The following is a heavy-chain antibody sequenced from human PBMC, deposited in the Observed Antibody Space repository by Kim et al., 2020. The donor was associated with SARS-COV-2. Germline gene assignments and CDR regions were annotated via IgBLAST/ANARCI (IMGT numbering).Heavy chain of an antibody. CDR1: GYIFTSYD. Sequence: ASVKVSCKASGYIFTSYDINWVRQARGQGLEWMGWLNPNTGDAGYAQKFQGRVSMTRNTSINTAYMELTSLRSEDTARYYCARAKRGGNWFDSWGQGTLVAVPS. CDR3: ARAKRGGNWFDS. V-gene: IGHV1-8*01. J-gene: IGHJ5*01. CDR2: LNPNTGDA. D-gene: IGHD3-16*01.